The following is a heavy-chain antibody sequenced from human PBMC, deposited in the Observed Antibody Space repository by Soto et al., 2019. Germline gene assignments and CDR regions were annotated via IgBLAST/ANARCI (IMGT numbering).Heavy chain of an antibody. CDR3: AKELITMVRGVLSYYYYGMDV. J-gene: IGHJ6*02. Sequence: QVQLVESGGGVVQPGRSLRLSCAASGFTFSSYGMHWVRQAPGKGLEWVAVISYDGSNKYYADSVKGRFTISRDNSKNTLYLQMNSLRAEDTAVYYCAKELITMVRGVLSYYYYGMDVWGQGTTVTVSS. D-gene: IGHD3-10*01. CDR1: GFTFSSYG. V-gene: IGHV3-30*18. CDR2: ISYDGSNK.